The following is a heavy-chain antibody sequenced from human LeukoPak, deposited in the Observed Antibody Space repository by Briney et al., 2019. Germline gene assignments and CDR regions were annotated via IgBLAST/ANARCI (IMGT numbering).Heavy chain of an antibody. D-gene: IGHD2-2*02. CDR3: ARFAGYCSSTSCYRLWLNYYYYYGMDV. CDR2: ISAYNGNT. CDR1: GYTFTSYG. V-gene: IGHV1-18*01. Sequence: ASVKVSCKASGYTFTSYGISWVRQAPGQGLEWMGWISAYNGNTNYAQKLQGRVTMTTDTSTSTAYMELRSLRSDDTAVYYCARFAGYCSSTSCYRLWLNYYYYYGMDVWGQGTTVTVSS. J-gene: IGHJ6*02.